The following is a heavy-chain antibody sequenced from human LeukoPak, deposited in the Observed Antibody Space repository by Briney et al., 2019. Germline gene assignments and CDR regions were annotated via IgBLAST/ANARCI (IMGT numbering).Heavy chain of an antibody. CDR1: GGSINSYY. J-gene: IGHJ4*02. Sequence: SETLSLTCTVAGGSINSYYGSWIRQPAGKGLEWIGRIYSSGSTNYNPTLTSRVSMSVDTSKNQFSLKLTSVTAADTAVYYCARGGKATVVTMWGQGILVTVSS. V-gene: IGHV4-4*07. CDR3: ARGGKATVVTM. D-gene: IGHD4-23*01. CDR2: IYSSGST.